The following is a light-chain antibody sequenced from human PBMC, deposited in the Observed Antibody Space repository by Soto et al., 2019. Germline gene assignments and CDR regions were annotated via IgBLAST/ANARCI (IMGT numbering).Light chain of an antibody. Sequence: QSALTQPASVSGSPGQSITISCTGSSSDVGGYNYVSWYQQHPGKAPKLMIFDVTKRPSGVSNRFSGSKSGNTASLTISGLQAEDEADYYCSSKTTRTTVIFGGGTKLTVL. J-gene: IGLJ2*01. CDR1: SSDVGGYNY. CDR3: SSKTTRTTVI. V-gene: IGLV2-14*01. CDR2: DVT.